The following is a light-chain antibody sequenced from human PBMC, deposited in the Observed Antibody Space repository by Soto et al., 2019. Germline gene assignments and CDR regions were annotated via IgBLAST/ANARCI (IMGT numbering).Light chain of an antibody. V-gene: IGKV3-20*01. Sequence: EIVLTQSPGTLSLSPGERAALSCRASQSVGNNFLGWYQQKPGQSPRLLIYHASNRATGIPDRFSGTASGTAFTLTISRLEPEDFGVYYCHQYASAPLTFGGGTKVEIK. CDR3: HQYASAPLT. CDR2: HAS. J-gene: IGKJ4*01. CDR1: QSVGNNF.